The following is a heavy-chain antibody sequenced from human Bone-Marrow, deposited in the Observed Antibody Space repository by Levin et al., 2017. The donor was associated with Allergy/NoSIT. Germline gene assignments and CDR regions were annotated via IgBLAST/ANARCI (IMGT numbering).Heavy chain of an antibody. J-gene: IGHJ6*02. CDR1: GYTFTSYY. Sequence: ASVKVSCKASGYTFTSYYMHWVRQAPGQGLEWMGIINPSGGSTSYAQKFQGRVTMTRDTSTSTVYMELSSLRSEDTAVYYCAREMPYYYDSSGYPYYYYGMDVWGQGTTVTVSS. CDR2: INPSGGST. V-gene: IGHV1-46*01. CDR3: AREMPYYYDSSGYPYYYYGMDV. D-gene: IGHD3-22*01.